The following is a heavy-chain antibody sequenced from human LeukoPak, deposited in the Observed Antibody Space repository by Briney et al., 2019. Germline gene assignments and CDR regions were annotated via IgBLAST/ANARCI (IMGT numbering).Heavy chain of an antibody. V-gene: IGHV6-1*01. CDR3: ARDYRSGYDTYYYYYGMDV. D-gene: IGHD5-12*01. CDR1: GDSVSSNSAA. CDR2: TYYRSKWYN. J-gene: IGHJ6*04. Sequence: SQTLSLTCAISGDSVSSNSAAWNWIRQSPSRGLEWLGRTYYRSKWYNDYAVSVKSRITINPDTSKNQFSLQLNSVTPEDTAVYYCARDYRSGYDTYYYYYGMDVWGKGTTVTASS.